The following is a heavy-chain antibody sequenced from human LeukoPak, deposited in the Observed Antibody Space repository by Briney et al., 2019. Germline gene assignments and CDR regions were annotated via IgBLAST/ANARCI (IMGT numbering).Heavy chain of an antibody. V-gene: IGHV1-2*06. CDR2: INPNSGGT. J-gene: IGHJ6*02. CDR3: ARAPADRYCSSTSCYALYYGMDV. D-gene: IGHD2-2*01. Sequence: ASVKVSCKASGYTFTGYYMHWVRQAPGQGLEWMGRINPNSGGTNYAQKFQGRVTMTRDTSFSTAYMELSRLRSDDTAVYYCARAPADRYCSSTSCYALYYGMDVWGQGTTVTVSS. CDR1: GYTFTGYY.